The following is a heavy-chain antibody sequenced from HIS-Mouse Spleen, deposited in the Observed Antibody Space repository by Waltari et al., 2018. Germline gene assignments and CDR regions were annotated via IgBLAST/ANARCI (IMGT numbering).Heavy chain of an antibody. V-gene: IGHV4-39*07. J-gene: IGHJ5*02. Sequence: QLQLQESGPGLVKPSETLSLTCTVSGCSNSSSSYYWGWIRQPPGKGRERGGSIYYSGSTYYNPSLKSRVTISVDTSKNQFSLKLSSVTAADTAVYYCARDEKSYDFWSGYYLGGANWFDPWGQGTLVTVSS. D-gene: IGHD3-3*01. CDR2: IYYSGST. CDR1: GCSNSSSSYY. CDR3: ARDEKSYDFWSGYYLGGANWFDP.